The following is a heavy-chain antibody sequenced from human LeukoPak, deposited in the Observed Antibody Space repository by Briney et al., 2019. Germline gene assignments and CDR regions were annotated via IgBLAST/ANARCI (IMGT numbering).Heavy chain of an antibody. Sequence: GGSLRLSCAASGFIVNYNHMSWVRQAPGKGLEWVSVIYSGGSTYYADSVKGRFTISRDNSKNMVYLQMKSLRVEDTAVYYCARVKVGITYWFDPWGQGTLVTVSS. CDR3: ARVKVGITYWFDP. CDR2: IYSGGST. J-gene: IGHJ5*02. CDR1: GFIVNYNH. D-gene: IGHD1-26*01. V-gene: IGHV3-66*01.